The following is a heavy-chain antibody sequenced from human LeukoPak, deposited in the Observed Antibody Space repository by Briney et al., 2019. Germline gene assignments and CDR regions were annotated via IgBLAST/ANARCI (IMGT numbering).Heavy chain of an antibody. D-gene: IGHD3-3*01. CDR3: ARSVTYYDFWSGFEGYFDY. CDR1: GGSINNYY. Sequence: SETLSLTCTVSGGSINNYYWSWIRQPPGKGLEWIGYIYNSGNTNYNPSLKSRVTISVDTSKNQFSLKLSSVTAADTAVYYCARSVTYYDFWSGFEGYFDYWGQGTLVTVSS. J-gene: IGHJ4*02. CDR2: IYNSGNT. V-gene: IGHV4-59*12.